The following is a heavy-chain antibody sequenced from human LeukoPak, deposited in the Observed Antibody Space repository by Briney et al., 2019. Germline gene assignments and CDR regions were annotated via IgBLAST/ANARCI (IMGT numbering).Heavy chain of an antibody. Sequence: GGSLRLSCAASGFTFSSYWMSWVRQAPGEGLEWVANIKQDGSEKYYVASVKGRFNISRDNAKNSLYLQRNSLRAEDTAVYYCATVYSSSPLRPMDVWGQGTTVTVSS. J-gene: IGHJ6*02. CDR2: IKQDGSEK. CDR1: GFTFSSYW. V-gene: IGHV3-7*01. D-gene: IGHD2-2*01. CDR3: ATVYSSSPLRPMDV.